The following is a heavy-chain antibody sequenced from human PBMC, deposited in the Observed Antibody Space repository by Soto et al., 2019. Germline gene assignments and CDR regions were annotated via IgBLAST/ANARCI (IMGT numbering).Heavy chain of an antibody. D-gene: IGHD5-18*01. CDR3: ARERSTAKVFTFGY. V-gene: IGHV1-69*01. J-gene: IGHJ4*02. CDR2: IIPIFGTA. CDR1: GGTFSSYA. Sequence: QVQLVQSGAEVKKPGSSVKVSCKASGGTFSSYAISWVRQAPEQGLEWMGGIIPIFGTANYAQKFQGRVTITADESTSTAYMELSSLRSEDTAVYYCARERSTAKVFTFGYWGQGTLVTVSS.